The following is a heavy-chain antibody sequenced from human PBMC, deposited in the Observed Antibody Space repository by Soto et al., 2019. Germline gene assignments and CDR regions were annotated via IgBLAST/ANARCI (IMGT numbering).Heavy chain of an antibody. CDR2: INHSGST. D-gene: IGHD2-8*01. CDR3: ASRGLEPPGYCTNGVCPTGYFDY. V-gene: IGHV4-34*01. J-gene: IGHJ4*02. Sequence: SETLSLTCAVYGGSFSGYYWSWIRQPPGKGLEWIGEINHSGSTNYNPSLKSRVTISVDTSKNQFSLKLSSVTAADTAVYYCASRGLEPPGYCTNGVCPTGYFDYWGQGTLVTVSS. CDR1: GGSFSGYY.